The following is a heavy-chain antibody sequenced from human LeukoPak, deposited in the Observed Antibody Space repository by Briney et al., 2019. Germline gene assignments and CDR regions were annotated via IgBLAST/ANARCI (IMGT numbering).Heavy chain of an antibody. CDR3: ARDRGYVDAAMVFDY. CDR2: ISYDGSNK. Sequence: GGSLRLSCAASGFTFSSYAMHWVRQAPGKGLEWVAVISYDGSNKYYADSVKGRFTISRDNSKNTLYLQMNSLRAEDTAVYYCARDRGYVDAAMVFDYWGQGTLVTVSS. V-gene: IGHV3-30-3*01. CDR1: GFTFSSYA. D-gene: IGHD5-18*01. J-gene: IGHJ4*02.